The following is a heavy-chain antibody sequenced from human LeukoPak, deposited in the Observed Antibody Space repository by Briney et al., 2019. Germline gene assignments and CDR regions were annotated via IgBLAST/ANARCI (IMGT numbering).Heavy chain of an antibody. D-gene: IGHD3-22*01. CDR2: IYTSGST. CDR3: ASHYYDSSGYLHDAFDM. J-gene: IGHJ3*02. Sequence: SETLSLTCTVSGGSISSYYWSWIRQPAGKGLEWIGRIYTSGSTNYNPSLKSRVTMSVDTSKNQFSLKLSSVTAADTAVYYCASHYYDSSGYLHDAFDMWGQGTMVTVSS. CDR1: GGSISSYY. V-gene: IGHV4-4*07.